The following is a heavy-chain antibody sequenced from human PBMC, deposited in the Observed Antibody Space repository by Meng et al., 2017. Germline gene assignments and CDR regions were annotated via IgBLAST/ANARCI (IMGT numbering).Heavy chain of an antibody. J-gene: IGHJ4*02. V-gene: IGHV4-34*01. Sequence: QVPLTAWGAGLLKPAETLSLTCAGYGGSFSGYNWSWIRQPPGKGLEWIGEINHSGSTTYNPSLKSRVTISVDTSKNQFSLKLSSVTAADTAVYYCARRGIAARPFYYWGQGTLVTVSS. CDR2: INHSGST. CDR1: GGSFSGYN. CDR3: ARRGIAARPFYY. D-gene: IGHD6-6*01.